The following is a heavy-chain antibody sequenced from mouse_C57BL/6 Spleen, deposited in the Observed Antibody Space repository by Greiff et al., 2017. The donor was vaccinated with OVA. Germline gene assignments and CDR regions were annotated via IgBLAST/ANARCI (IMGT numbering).Heavy chain of an antibody. J-gene: IGHJ4*01. D-gene: IGHD1-1*01. CDR3: ARYYYGGSYGVWYARDY. CDR2: IYPGSGST. CDR1: GYTFTSYW. Sequence: QVQLQQPGAELVKPGASVKMSCKASGYTFTSYWITWVKQRPGQGLEWIGDIYPGSGSTNYNEKFKSKATMTVDTSSSTAYMQLSSLTSEDSAVYYWARYYYGGSYGVWYARDYWGQGTSVTVSS. V-gene: IGHV1-55*01.